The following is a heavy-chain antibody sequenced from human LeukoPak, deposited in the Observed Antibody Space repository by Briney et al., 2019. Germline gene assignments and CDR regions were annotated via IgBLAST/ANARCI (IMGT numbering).Heavy chain of an antibody. V-gene: IGHV3-23*01. J-gene: IGHJ4*02. CDR2: ISGSGGST. CDR3: AKTISYYDILTGYSPLYYFDY. Sequence: PGGSLRLSCAASGFTFSSYGMSWVRQAPGKGLEWVSGISGSGGSTYYADSVKGRFTISRDNSRNTLYLQMNSLRAEDTAVYYCAKTISYYDILTGYSPLYYFDYWGQGTLVTVSS. D-gene: IGHD3-9*01. CDR1: GFTFSSYG.